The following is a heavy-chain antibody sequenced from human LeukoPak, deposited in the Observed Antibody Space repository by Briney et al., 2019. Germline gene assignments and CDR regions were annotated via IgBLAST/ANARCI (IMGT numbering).Heavy chain of an antibody. D-gene: IGHD6-6*01. V-gene: IGHV3-48*03. CDR3: ARGSSIAARPYYFDY. CDR1: GFTFSSYE. CDR2: ISSSGSTI. Sequence: GGSLRLSCAASGFTFSSYEMNWVRQAPGKGLEWVSYISSSGSTIYYADSVKGRFTISRDNAKNSLYLQMNSLRAEDTAVYYCARGSSIAARPYYFDYWGQGTLVTVSS. J-gene: IGHJ4*02.